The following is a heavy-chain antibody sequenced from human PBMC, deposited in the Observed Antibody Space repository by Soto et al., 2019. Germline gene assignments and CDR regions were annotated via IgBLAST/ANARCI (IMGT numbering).Heavy chain of an antibody. D-gene: IGHD2-8*02. Sequence: QGQLVQSGAEVKKPGASVKISCKASGYTFTDYHIHWVRQAPGQGLEWIGIINPSGGSTSSAQKFRGRVTMTRDTSTNTVYMELNSLSSEDTAVYYCARSAILVTTRGWFDPWGQGTLVTVSS. CDR3: ARSAILVTTRGWFDP. CDR1: GYTFTDYH. J-gene: IGHJ5*02. CDR2: INPSGGST. V-gene: IGHV1-46*01.